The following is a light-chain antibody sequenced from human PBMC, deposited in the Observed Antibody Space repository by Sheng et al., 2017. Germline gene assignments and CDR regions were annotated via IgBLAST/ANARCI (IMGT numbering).Light chain of an antibody. CDR3: QQYNNWPET. Sequence: VLTQSPGSLSLSPGDTATLSCRASQPITSSTLAWYRQKRGQAPKLLIYSASRRPSGIPDRFSGSGSGTDFTLTISSLEPEDFAVYYCQQYNNWPETFGQGTKVEIK. V-gene: IGKV3-20*01. CDR1: QPITSST. CDR2: SAS. J-gene: IGKJ1*01.